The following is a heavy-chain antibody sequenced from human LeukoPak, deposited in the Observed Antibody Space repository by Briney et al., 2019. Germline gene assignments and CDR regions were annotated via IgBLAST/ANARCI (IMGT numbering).Heavy chain of an antibody. CDR3: ARLRGAMTPVTSDFDY. D-gene: IGHD4-17*01. Sequence: SETLSLTCTVSGGSLCGSSYYWAWIRQPPGKGLEWIGSGFYSGSAYYNPSLKSRVTISVDTSKNQFSLNLSSATAADTAVYYCARLRGAMTPVTSDFDYWAQGTLVTVSS. CDR1: GGSLCGSSYY. J-gene: IGHJ4*02. CDR2: GFYSGSA. V-gene: IGHV4-39*01.